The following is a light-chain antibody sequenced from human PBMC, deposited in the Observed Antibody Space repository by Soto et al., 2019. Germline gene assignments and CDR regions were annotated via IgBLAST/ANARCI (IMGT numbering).Light chain of an antibody. CDR3: QQRSNWPFT. CDR1: QSVSGY. V-gene: IGKV3-11*01. CDR2: DAS. Sequence: EIVLPQSPATPSLSPGERATLSCRASQSVSGYLAWYQQKPCQEPRLLIYDASNTATGIPARFSASGSGSDFTLTISSLEPGDCVVYYCQQRSNWPFTFGPGTTVDVK. J-gene: IGKJ3*01.